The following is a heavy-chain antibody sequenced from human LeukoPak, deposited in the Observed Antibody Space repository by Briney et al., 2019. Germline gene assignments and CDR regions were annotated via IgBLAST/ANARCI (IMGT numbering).Heavy chain of an antibody. CDR2: INHSGST. Sequence: SETLSLTCAVYGGSFSGYYWSWIRQPPGKGLEWIGEINHSGSTNYNPSLKSRVTISVDTSKNRFSLKLSSVTAADTAVYYCARGTNLGGVAFDIWGQGTMVTVSS. D-gene: IGHD3-16*01. V-gene: IGHV4-34*01. J-gene: IGHJ3*02. CDR3: ARGTNLGGVAFDI. CDR1: GGSFSGYY.